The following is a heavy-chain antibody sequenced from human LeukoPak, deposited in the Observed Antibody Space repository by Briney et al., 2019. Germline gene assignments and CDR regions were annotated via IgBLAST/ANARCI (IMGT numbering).Heavy chain of an antibody. V-gene: IGHV4-4*02. CDR3: ARASHWNQLHYFDY. Sequence: GSLRLSCAASGFSFSSYSMNWVRQPPGKGLEWIGEIYHSGSTNYNPSLKSRVTISVDKSRNQFSLKLSSVTAADTAVYYCARASHWNQLHYFDYWGQGTLVTVSS. D-gene: IGHD1-1*01. CDR1: GFSFSSYS. J-gene: IGHJ4*02. CDR2: IYHSGST.